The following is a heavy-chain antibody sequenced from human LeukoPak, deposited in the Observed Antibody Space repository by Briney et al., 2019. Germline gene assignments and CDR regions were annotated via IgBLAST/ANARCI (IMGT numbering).Heavy chain of an antibody. CDR2: ISAYNGNT. Sequence: ASVKVSCKASGYIFTSYGISWVRQAPGQGLEWVGWISAYNGNTNYAQKLQGRVTMTTDTSTSTAYMELRSLRSDDTAVYYCALSLGYCSSTSCYTGAYFDYWGQGTLVTVSS. V-gene: IGHV1-18*01. J-gene: IGHJ4*02. D-gene: IGHD2-2*02. CDR1: GYIFTSYG. CDR3: ALSLGYCSSTSCYTGAYFDY.